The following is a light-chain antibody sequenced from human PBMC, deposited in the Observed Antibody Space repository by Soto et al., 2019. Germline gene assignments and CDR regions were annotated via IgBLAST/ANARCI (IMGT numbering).Light chain of an antibody. V-gene: IGKV3-20*01. CDR1: QSISSNY. Sequence: ETMMTQSPDTLSVSLGERATLSCRASQSISSNYLAWYQQKPGQSPRLLIYGASSRATGIPDRFSGRGSGTDFTLTISRLEPEDFAVYFCQQYGTSPRTFGQGTKVDIK. J-gene: IGKJ1*01. CDR2: GAS. CDR3: QQYGTSPRT.